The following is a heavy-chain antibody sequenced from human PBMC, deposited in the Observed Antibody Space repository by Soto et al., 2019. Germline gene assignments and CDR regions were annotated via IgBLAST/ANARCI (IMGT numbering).Heavy chain of an antibody. V-gene: IGHV3-30*04. CDR3: AREMIPMIMVGMSAMDV. D-gene: IGHD3-22*01. J-gene: IGHJ6*02. CDR2: ISFDGSNK. CDR1: KFTFRTYV. Sequence: QVQLVESGGGVVQPERSQRLSCAASKFTFRTYVMHWVRQAPGKGLEWVALISFDGSNKYYADSVKGRFTISRDNSKNTMYLQMNSLRPEDTAVYYCAREMIPMIMVGMSAMDVWGQGTTVTVSS.